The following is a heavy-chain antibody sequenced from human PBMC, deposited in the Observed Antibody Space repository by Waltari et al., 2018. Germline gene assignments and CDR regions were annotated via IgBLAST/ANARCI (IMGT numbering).Heavy chain of an antibody. CDR2: ISGSGGST. Sequence: EVQLLESGGGLVQPGGSLRLSCAASGFTFSSYAMTWVRQAPGKGVEWGSVISGSGGSTFYADSVKGRLTISRDNSKNILYLQMNSLRAEDTAIYYCAKKIGGEAVPAIPFDCWGQGTLVTVSS. CDR1: GFTFSSYA. V-gene: IGHV3-23*01. J-gene: IGHJ4*02. CDR3: AKKIGGEAVPAIPFDC. D-gene: IGHD2-2*01.